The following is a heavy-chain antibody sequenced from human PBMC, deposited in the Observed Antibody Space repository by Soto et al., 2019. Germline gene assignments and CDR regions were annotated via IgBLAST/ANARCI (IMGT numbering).Heavy chain of an antibody. D-gene: IGHD2-2*01. CDR1: GVTFSSYS. V-gene: IGHV3-74*01. CDR2: INSDGSST. CDR3: AKDLHCSSTSCPAASDY. Sequence: PGGSLRLSCAASGVTFSSYSMHWVRQAPGKGLVWVSRINSDGSSTSYADSVKGRFTISRDNSKNTLYLQMNSLRAEDTAVYYCAKDLHCSSTSCPAASDYWGQGTLVTVSS. J-gene: IGHJ4*02.